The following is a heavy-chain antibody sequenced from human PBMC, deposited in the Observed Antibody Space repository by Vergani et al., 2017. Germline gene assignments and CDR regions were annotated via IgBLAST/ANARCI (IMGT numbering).Heavy chain of an antibody. D-gene: IGHD2-15*01. CDR3: ARRSGGYYSGGKVHPLRTAFDV. CDR1: GGSISAGYYF. Sequence: QVQLQASGPGRVKPSQTLSLTCTMSGGSISAGYYFCSWIRQPAGKVLERLGHISASGNASHSPSLKTRVSMSVDTSKNQFSLTVTSVTAADTAIYYCARRSGGYYSGGKVHPLRTAFDVWGHGTVVTVSS. J-gene: IGHJ3*01. V-gene: IGHV4-61*02. CDR2: ISASGNA.